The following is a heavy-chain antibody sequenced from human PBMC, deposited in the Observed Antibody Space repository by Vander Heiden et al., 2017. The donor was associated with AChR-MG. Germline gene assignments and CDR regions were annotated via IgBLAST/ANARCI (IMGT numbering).Heavy chain of an antibody. CDR1: GGSGSRGEYY. CDR2: SYYSGST. J-gene: IGHJ3*02. V-gene: IGHV4-30-4*01. CDR3: AGFDI. Sequence: QVQLQESGPGLVKPSQNLSLTCTVSGGSGSRGEYYGTWNRQPPGKGLEWMGYSYYSGSTYYNPSLKSRVTISVDTSKNQFSLKLSSVTAADTAVYYCAGFDIWGQGTMVTVSS.